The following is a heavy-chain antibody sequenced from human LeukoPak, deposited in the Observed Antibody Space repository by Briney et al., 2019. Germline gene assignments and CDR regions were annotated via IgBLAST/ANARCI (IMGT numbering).Heavy chain of an antibody. CDR3: ASKSERFLETGAFDI. Sequence: SETLSLTCTVSGVSLSSYYWSWIRQPPGKGLEWIGYIYYSGSNNYNPSLESRVTISVDTSKNQFSLRLSPVTAADTAVYFCASKSERFLETGAFDIWGQGTMVTVSS. D-gene: IGHD3-3*01. CDR1: GVSLSSYY. V-gene: IGHV4-59*01. J-gene: IGHJ3*02. CDR2: IYYSGSN.